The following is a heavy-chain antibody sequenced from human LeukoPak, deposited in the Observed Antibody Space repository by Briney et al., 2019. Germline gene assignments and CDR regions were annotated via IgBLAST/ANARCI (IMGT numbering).Heavy chain of an antibody. CDR3: AREGVGYGDYGRAPYGMDI. J-gene: IGHJ6*02. V-gene: IGHV3-53*01. CDR2: IYSGGST. D-gene: IGHD4-17*01. CDR1: GFTVSSNC. Sequence: GGSLRLSCAASGFTVSSNCMSWVRQAPGKGLEWVSVIYSGGSTYYADSVKGRFTISRDNSKNTLYLQMNSLRAEDTAVYYCAREGVGYGDYGRAPYGMDIWGQGTTVTVSS.